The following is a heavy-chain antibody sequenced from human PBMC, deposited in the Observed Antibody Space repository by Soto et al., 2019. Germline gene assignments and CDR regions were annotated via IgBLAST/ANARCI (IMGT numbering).Heavy chain of an antibody. CDR3: ARDYGRSAAGISYYYYGMDV. J-gene: IGHJ6*02. CDR1: GGSISSGGYY. Sequence: QVQLQESGPGLVKPSQTLSLTCTVSGGSISSGGYYWSWIRQHPGKDLEWIGYIYYSGSTYYNPSLKSRVTISVDTSKNQFSLKLSSVTAADTAVYYCARDYGRSAAGISYYYYGMDVWGQGTTVTVSS. CDR2: IYYSGST. D-gene: IGHD6-13*01. V-gene: IGHV4-31*03.